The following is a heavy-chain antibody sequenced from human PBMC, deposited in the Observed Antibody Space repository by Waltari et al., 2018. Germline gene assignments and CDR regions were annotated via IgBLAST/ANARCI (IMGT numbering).Heavy chain of an antibody. Sequence: QVQLQESGPGLVKPSETLSLTCTVSGVSTPAFYWSWIRQSPGKGLEWIAYVSHTGRTIYNPSLQSRVTISTDTSKNQFSLRLSSVTAADTAVYYCASVFFFDPSASAFDIWGPGTMVSVSS. J-gene: IGHJ3*02. D-gene: IGHD1-26*01. CDR2: VSHTGRT. V-gene: IGHV4-59*01. CDR3: ASVFFFDPSASAFDI. CDR1: GVSTPAFY.